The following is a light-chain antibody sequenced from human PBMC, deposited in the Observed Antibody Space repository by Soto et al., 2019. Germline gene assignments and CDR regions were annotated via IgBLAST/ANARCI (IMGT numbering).Light chain of an antibody. V-gene: IGKV3-15*01. CDR1: ESVSSN. Sequence: EIGMTQSPATQSVSPGERATLSCRASESVSSNLAWYQQKPGQAPRLLIYGASTRATGIPARFSGSGSGTEFTLTISSLQSEDFALYYCQQYNNWLTFGGGTKVEIK. CDR2: GAS. CDR3: QQYNNWLT. J-gene: IGKJ4*01.